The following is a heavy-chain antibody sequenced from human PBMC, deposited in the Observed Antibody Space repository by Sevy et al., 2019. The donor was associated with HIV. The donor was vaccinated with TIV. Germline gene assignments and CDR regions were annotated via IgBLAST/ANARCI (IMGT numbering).Heavy chain of an antibody. D-gene: IGHD3-3*01. V-gene: IGHV4-4*07. CDR2: IYDSASA. J-gene: IGHJ4*02. CDR3: ARDRVTIFGVSIDYYFDY. CDR1: GDSISSYY. Sequence: SETLSLTCSVSGDSISSYYWSWIRQPAGKGLEWIGRIYDSASATYEPSLKSRVTMSLDTSKNQFPLKLNSVTAADTAVYYCARDRVTIFGVSIDYYFDYWGQGTLVTVSS.